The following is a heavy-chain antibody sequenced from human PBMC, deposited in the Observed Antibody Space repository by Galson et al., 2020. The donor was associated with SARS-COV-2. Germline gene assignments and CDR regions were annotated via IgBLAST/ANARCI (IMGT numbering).Heavy chain of an antibody. D-gene: IGHD2-15*01. CDR2: ILPSDSDT. V-gene: IGHV5-51*01. CDR3: VTGSYCRGGSCYDS. J-gene: IGHJ5*01. Sequence: GESLKIPCQGLGYIFITQWIAWVRQMPGKGLEWMGIILPSDSDTRYSPSFQGQVSISVDKSISTTYLEWSSLKASDSARYYCVTGSYCRGGSCYDSWGQGTLVTVTS. CDR1: GYIFITQW.